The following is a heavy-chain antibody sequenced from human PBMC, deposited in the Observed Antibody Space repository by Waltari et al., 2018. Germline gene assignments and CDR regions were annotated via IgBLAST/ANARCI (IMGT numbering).Heavy chain of an antibody. J-gene: IGHJ5*02. CDR2: IYDSGTT. CDR3: ATHPPSQLGVVLNWFDP. CDR1: GGTSGSRTLS. V-gene: IGHV4-39*01. Sequence: QLQLQETGPGVVKPSETLSLNCPASGGTSGSRTLSGGWCRQPLGKGVEGMGSIYDSGTTYYNPSLKSRVTISVDTSKNQFSLKVNSVTAADTAVYYCATHPPSQLGVVLNWFDPWGQGILVTVSS. D-gene: IGHD3-16*01.